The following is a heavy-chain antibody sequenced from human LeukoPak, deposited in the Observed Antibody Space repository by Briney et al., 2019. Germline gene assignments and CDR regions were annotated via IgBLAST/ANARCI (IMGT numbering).Heavy chain of an antibody. V-gene: IGHV3-30*18. J-gene: IGHJ4*02. CDR3: AKRKYSSGWYFGEGTDY. CDR2: ISYDGSNK. CDR1: GFTFSSYG. D-gene: IGHD6-19*01. Sequence: PGGSLRLSCAASGFTFSSYGMHWARQAPGKGLEWVAVISYDGSNKYYADSVKGRFTISRDNSKNTLYLQMNSLRAEDTAVYYCAKRKYSSGWYFGEGTDYWGQGTLVTVSS.